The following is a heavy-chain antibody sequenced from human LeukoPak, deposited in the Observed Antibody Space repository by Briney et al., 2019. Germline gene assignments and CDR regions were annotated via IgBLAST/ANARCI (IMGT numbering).Heavy chain of an antibody. Sequence: ASVKVSCKASGYTFTGYYMHWVRQAPGQGLEWMGWINPNSGGTHYAQMFQGRVTMTRDTAISTAYMELSRPRSDDTAVYYCASMYYDFWSGYYVHWGQGTLVTVSS. V-gene: IGHV1-2*02. CDR3: ASMYYDFWSGYYVH. CDR2: INPNSGGT. J-gene: IGHJ4*02. CDR1: GYTFTGYY. D-gene: IGHD3-3*01.